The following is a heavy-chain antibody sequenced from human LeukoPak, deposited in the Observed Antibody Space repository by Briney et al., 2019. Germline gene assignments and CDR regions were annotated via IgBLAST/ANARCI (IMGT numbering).Heavy chain of an antibody. V-gene: IGHV3-33*01. D-gene: IGHD3-10*01. CDR1: GFTFSSYG. CDR2: IWYDGSNK. Sequence: GGSLRLSCAASGFTFSSYGMHWVRQAPGKGLEWVAVIWYDGSNKYYADSVKGRFTISRDNSKNTLYLQMNSLRAEDTAVYYCARDGDCYGSGSYYAPEVDYWGQGTLVTVSS. CDR3: ARDGDCYGSGSYYAPEVDY. J-gene: IGHJ4*02.